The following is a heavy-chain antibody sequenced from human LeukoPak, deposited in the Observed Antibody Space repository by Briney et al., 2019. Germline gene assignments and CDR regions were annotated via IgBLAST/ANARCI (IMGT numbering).Heavy chain of an antibody. J-gene: IGHJ4*02. V-gene: IGHV3-23*01. CDR2: ISGSGGST. Sequence: GGSLRLSCAASGFTFSSYAMSWVRQAPGKGLEWVSAISGSGGSTYYADSVKGRFTISRDNSKNTLYLQMNSLRAEDTAVYYCAYMRGLYYGIDYWGQGTLVTVSS. D-gene: IGHD3-10*01. CDR1: GFTFSSYA. CDR3: AYMRGLYYGIDY.